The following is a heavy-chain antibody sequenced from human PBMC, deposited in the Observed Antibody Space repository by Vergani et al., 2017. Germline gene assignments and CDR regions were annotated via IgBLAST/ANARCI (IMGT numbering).Heavy chain of an antibody. V-gene: IGHV4-34*01. CDR1: GGSFSGYY. CDR2: INHSGST. D-gene: IGHD6-19*01. J-gene: IGHJ4*02. CDR3: AASIAVAGTRNFDY. Sequence: QVQLQQWGAGLLKPSETLSLTCAVYGGSFSGYYWSWIRQPPGKGLEWIGEINHSGSTNYNPSLKSRVTISVDKSKNQFSLKLSSVTAADTAVYYCAASIAVAGTRNFDYWGQGTLVTVSS.